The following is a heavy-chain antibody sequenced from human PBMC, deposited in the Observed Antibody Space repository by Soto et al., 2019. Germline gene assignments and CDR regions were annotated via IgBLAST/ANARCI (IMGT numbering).Heavy chain of an antibody. V-gene: IGHV1-46*01. D-gene: IGHD3-3*01. CDR1: GYTFTSYY. J-gene: IGHJ6*02. CDR3: ARDEGYDFWSDNDGGLAV. Sequence: ASVKVSCKASGYTFTSYYMHWVRQAPGQGLEWMGIINPSGGSTSYAQKFQGRVTMTRDTSTSTVYMELSSLRSEDTAVYYCARDEGYDFWSDNDGGLAVWGPGPTVTVPS. CDR2: INPSGGST.